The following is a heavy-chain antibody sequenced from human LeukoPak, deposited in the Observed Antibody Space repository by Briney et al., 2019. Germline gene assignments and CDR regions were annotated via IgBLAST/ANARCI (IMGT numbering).Heavy chain of an antibody. CDR1: GYTFTSYD. Sequence: ASVKVSCKASGYTFTSYDINWVRQATGQGLGWMGWMNPNSGNTGYAQKFQGRVTMTRNTSISTAYMELSSLRSEDTAVYYCARGRGITIFGVASLDYWGQGTLVTVSS. D-gene: IGHD3-3*01. CDR2: MNPNSGNT. V-gene: IGHV1-8*01. J-gene: IGHJ4*02. CDR3: ARGRGITIFGVASLDY.